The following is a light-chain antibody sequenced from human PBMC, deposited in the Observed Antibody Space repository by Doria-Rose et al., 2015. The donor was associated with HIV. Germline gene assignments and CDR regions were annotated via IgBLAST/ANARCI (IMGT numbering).Light chain of an antibody. J-gene: IGKJ1*01. Sequence: TQSPGTMSLSPGERATLSCRASQSFSSTYLAWYQQKPGQAPSLLIHDGSTRATGIPDRFSASGSGTDFTLTISRLEPEDFALYYCHQYGTSWTFGQGTKVGI. CDR1: QSFSSTY. CDR3: HQYGTSWT. CDR2: DGS. V-gene: IGKV3-20*01.